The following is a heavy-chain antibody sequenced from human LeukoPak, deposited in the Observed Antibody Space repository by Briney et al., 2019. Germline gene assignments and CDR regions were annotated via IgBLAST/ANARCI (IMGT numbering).Heavy chain of an antibody. CDR1: GFTFSSHS. V-gene: IGHV3-48*01. J-gene: IGHJ4*02. CDR2: ISMSISTI. Sequence: GGSLRLSCAASGFTFSSHSLNWVRQAPGKGLEWVSYISMSISTIYYAESVKGRFTISRDNAKNSLYLQMNSLRAEDTAVYYCARYRLVWLPAPVFDYWGQGTLVTVSS. D-gene: IGHD6-19*01. CDR3: ARYRLVWLPAPVFDY.